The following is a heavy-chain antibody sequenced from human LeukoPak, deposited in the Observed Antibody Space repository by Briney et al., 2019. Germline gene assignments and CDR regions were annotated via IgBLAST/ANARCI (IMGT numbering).Heavy chain of an antibody. D-gene: IGHD3-22*01. Sequence: GGSLRLSCAVSGFTFSNYWMSWVRQAPGKGLEWVSGISGSGGRTYYADSVKGRFTISRDNSKNTLYLQMNSLRAEDTAIYYCAKDGGGYYTWAFDYWGQGTLVTVSS. J-gene: IGHJ4*02. CDR3: AKDGGGYYTWAFDY. CDR1: GFTFSNYW. CDR2: ISGSGGRT. V-gene: IGHV3-23*01.